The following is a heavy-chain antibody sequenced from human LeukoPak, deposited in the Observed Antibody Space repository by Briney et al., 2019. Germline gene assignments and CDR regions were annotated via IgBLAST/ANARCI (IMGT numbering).Heavy chain of an antibody. D-gene: IGHD4-11*01. CDR3: ARAGPLRASTGARYFDY. V-gene: IGHV4-59*01. CDR2: IYYNGST. Sequence: SETLSLTCTVSGGSIRSYYWSWIRQPPEKGLEWIGYIYYNGSTNYNPSLKSRVAISVDTSKNQFSLKLSSVTAADTAVYYCARAGPLRASTGARYFDYWGQGTLVTVSS. J-gene: IGHJ4*02. CDR1: GGSIRSYY.